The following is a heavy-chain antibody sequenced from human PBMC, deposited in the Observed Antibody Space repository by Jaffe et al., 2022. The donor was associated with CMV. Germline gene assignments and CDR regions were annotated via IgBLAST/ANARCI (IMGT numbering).Heavy chain of an antibody. V-gene: IGHV4-34*01. CDR1: GGSFSGYY. J-gene: IGHJ1*01. Sequence: QVQLQQWGAGLLKPSETLSLTCAVYGGSFSGYYWSWIRQPPGKGLEWIGEINHSGSTNYNPSLKSRVTISVDTSKNQFSLKLSSVTAADTAVYYCARVAGYSSSWYKGYFQHWGQGTLVTVSS. CDR3: ARVAGYSSSWYKGYFQH. CDR2: INHSGST. D-gene: IGHD6-13*01.